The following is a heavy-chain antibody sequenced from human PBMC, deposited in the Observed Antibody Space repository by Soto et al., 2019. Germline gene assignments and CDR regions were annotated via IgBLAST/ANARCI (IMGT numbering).Heavy chain of an antibody. V-gene: IGHV3-13*05. Sequence: EVQLVESGVGLVQPGGSLRLSCEASGFTFRNYDMHWVLQGTGKGLEWVSGISAAGDRDYADSVQGRFTISRENAQNSCFPQVNSLRVGDTAVYYCARTDRELSGLDVWGQWTTVSVSS. D-gene: IGHD1-7*01. CDR2: ISAAGDR. CDR1: GFTFRNYD. CDR3: ARTDRELSGLDV. J-gene: IGHJ6*02.